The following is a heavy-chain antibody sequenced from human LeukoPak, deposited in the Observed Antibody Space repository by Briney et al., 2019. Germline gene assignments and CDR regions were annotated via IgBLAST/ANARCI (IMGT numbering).Heavy chain of an antibody. J-gene: IGHJ4*02. CDR2: IWYDGSNK. D-gene: IGHD6-13*01. CDR3: AITSIAAAARQGY. V-gene: IGHV3-33*01. Sequence: PGGSLRLSCAASGFTFSSYGMHWVRQAPGKGLEWVAVIWYDGSNKYYADSVKGRFTISRDNSKNTLFLQMNSLRAEDTAVYYCAITSIAAAARQGYWGQGTLVTVSS. CDR1: GFTFSSYG.